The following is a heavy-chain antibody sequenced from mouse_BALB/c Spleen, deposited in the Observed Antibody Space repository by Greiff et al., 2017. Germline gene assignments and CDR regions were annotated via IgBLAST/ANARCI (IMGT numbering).Heavy chain of an antibody. D-gene: IGHD2-14*01. Sequence: EVMLVESGGGLVQPKGSLKLSCAASGFTFNTYAMNWVRQAPGKGLEWVARIRSKSNNYATYYADSVKDRFTISRDDSQSMLYLQMNNLKTEDTAMYYCVRHRDDYRYGYYAMDYWGQGTSVTVSS. CDR2: IRSKSNNYAT. V-gene: IGHV10-1*02. CDR3: VRHRDDYRYGYYAMDY. J-gene: IGHJ4*01. CDR1: GFTFNTYA.